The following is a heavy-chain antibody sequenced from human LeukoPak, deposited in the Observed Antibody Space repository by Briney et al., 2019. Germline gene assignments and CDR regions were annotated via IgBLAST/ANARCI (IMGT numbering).Heavy chain of an antibody. CDR1: GYTFTSYG. Sequence: ASVKVSCKASGYTFTSYGISWVRQAPGQGLEWMRWISAYNGNTNYAQKLQGRVTMTTDTSTSTAYMELRSLRSDDTAVYYCARDRGITIFGVVLRYFDYWGQGTLVTVSS. CDR3: ARDRGITIFGVVLRYFDY. CDR2: ISAYNGNT. J-gene: IGHJ4*02. D-gene: IGHD3-3*01. V-gene: IGHV1-18*01.